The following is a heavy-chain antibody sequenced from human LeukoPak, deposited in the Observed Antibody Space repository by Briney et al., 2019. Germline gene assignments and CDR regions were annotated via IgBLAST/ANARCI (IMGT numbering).Heavy chain of an antibody. CDR1: GYTFTSYG. CDR3: ARWEYCSSTSCYDESETFDY. Sequence: RAPVKVSCKASGYTFTSYGISWVRQAPGQGLEWMGWISAYYGNTNYAHKYQGRVTMTTDTSTSTAYLELRSLRSDDTAVYYCARWEYCSSTSCYDESETFDYWGQGTLVTVSS. J-gene: IGHJ4*02. D-gene: IGHD2-2*01. V-gene: IGHV1-18*01. CDR2: ISAYYGNT.